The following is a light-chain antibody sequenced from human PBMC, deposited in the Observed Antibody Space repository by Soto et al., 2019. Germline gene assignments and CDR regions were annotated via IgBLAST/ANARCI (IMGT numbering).Light chain of an antibody. Sequence: EIVMTQSPATLSVSPGERATLSCRASQSVSNNLAWYQQKPGQAPRLLIYHASTRATGIPARFSGSGSGTEFTLTISSLQSEDFAVYYCQQRSNWPPIAFGQGTRLEIK. CDR3: QQRSNWPPIA. CDR1: QSVSNN. V-gene: IGKV3-15*01. J-gene: IGKJ5*01. CDR2: HAS.